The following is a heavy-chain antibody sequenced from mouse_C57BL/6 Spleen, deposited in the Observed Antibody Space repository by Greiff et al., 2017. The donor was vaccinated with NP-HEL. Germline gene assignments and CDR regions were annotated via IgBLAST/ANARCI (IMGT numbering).Heavy chain of an antibody. J-gene: IGHJ4*01. Sequence: EVKVVESGGGLVKPGGSLKLSCAASGFTFSDYGMHWVRQAPEKGLEWVAYISSGSSTIYYADTVKGRFTISRDNAKNTLFLQMTSLRSEDTAMYYCARQLRGGAMDYWGQGTSVTVSS. CDR1: GFTFSDYG. D-gene: IGHD1-1*01. V-gene: IGHV5-17*01. CDR2: ISSGSSTI. CDR3: ARQLRGGAMDY.